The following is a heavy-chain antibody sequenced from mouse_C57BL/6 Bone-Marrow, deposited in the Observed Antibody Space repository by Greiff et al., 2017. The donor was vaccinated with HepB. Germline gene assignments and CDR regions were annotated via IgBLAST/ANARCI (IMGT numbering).Heavy chain of an antibody. D-gene: IGHD1-1*01. CDR2: IDPSDSYT. Sequence: VQLQQPGAELVKPGASVKLSCKASGYTFTSYWMQWVKQRPGQGLEWIGEIDPSDSYTNYNQKFKGKATLTVDTSSSTAYMQLSSLTSEDSAVYYSASIYDYGRDDWGQGTTLTVSS. V-gene: IGHV1-50*01. J-gene: IGHJ2*01. CDR3: ASIYDYGRDD. CDR1: GYTFTSYW.